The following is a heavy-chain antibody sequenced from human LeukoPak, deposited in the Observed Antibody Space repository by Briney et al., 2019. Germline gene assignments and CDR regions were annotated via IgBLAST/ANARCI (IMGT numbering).Heavy chain of an antibody. CDR3: AKSRGSGSKMARGVNFDP. J-gene: IGHJ5*02. V-gene: IGHV3-66*01. Sequence: GGSLRLSCAASGFTVSSNYMSWVRQAPGKGLEWVSVIYSGGSTYYADSVKGRFTISRDNSKNTLYLQMNSLRAEDTAVYYCAKSRGSGSKMARGVNFDPWGQGTLVTVSS. CDR1: GFTVSSNY. CDR2: IYSGGST. D-gene: IGHD3-10*01.